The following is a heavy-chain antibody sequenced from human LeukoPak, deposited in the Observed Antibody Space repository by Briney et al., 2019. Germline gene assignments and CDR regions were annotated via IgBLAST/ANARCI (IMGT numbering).Heavy chain of an antibody. D-gene: IGHD3-22*01. V-gene: IGHV1-69*05. Sequence: ASVKVSCKASRGTFSSYGISWVRQAPGQGLEWMGGVIAIFGRVKYGQKFQGRATITTDESTSTAYMELSILTSEDTGVYYCARGELGDSSGFSFFDYWGQGTLVTVSS. CDR3: ARGELGDSSGFSFFDY. J-gene: IGHJ4*02. CDR1: RGTFSSYG. CDR2: VIAIFGRV.